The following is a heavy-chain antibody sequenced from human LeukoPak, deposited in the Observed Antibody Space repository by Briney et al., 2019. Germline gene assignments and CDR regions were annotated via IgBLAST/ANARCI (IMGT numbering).Heavy chain of an antibody. J-gene: IGHJ4*01. CDR2: ISDDGTST. Sequence: SGGSLRLSCAASGFSFSSSWMHWVRQAPGKGLMWVSRISDDGTSTMYAASVKGRLTMSRSNAKNTLSLQMDSLTAEDTAVYYCARSYGGFDYWGQGVLVTVS. D-gene: IGHD4-23*01. V-gene: IGHV3-74*03. CDR1: GFSFSSSW. CDR3: ARSYGGFDY.